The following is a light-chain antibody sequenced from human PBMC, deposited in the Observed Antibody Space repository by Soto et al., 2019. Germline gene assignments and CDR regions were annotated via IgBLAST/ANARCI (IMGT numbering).Light chain of an antibody. J-gene: IGKJ1*01. Sequence: DIQMTQSPSTLSASVGDRVTITCRASQNINSWLAWYQRKPGGAPKLLIYKASTLESGVPSRFSGSGSGTEFTLTINSLQPDDFATYYFQQYCRYSTFCQGPKVEIE. V-gene: IGKV1-5*03. CDR2: KAS. CDR3: QQYCRYST. CDR1: QNINSW.